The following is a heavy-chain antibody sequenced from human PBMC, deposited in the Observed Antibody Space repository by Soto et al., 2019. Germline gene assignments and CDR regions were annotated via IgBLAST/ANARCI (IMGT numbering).Heavy chain of an antibody. Sequence: ASVKVSCKASGYTFTGYYMHWVRQAPGQGLEWMGWINPNSGGTNYAQKFQGGVTMTRDTSISTAYMELSRLRSDDTAVYYCARELAAAGTYYYYGMDVWGQGTTVTV. V-gene: IGHV1-2*02. D-gene: IGHD6-13*01. J-gene: IGHJ6*02. CDR1: GYTFTGYY. CDR3: ARELAAAGTYYYYGMDV. CDR2: INPNSGGT.